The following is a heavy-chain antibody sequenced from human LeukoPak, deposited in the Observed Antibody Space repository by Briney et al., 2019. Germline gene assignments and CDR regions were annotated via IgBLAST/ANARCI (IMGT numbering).Heavy chain of an antibody. D-gene: IGHD4-17*01. V-gene: IGHV4-59*01. CDR2: IYYSEST. CDR3: ARTFYGDSDYFDY. CDR1: GASFSRYY. J-gene: IGHJ4*02. Sequence: SETLSLTCTVSGASFSRYYWSWLRQPPGKGLEWIGYIYYSESTKYNPSLKGRVAMSIDTSKNQFSLKLSSVTAADTAVYYCARTFYGDSDYFDYWGQGTLVTVSS.